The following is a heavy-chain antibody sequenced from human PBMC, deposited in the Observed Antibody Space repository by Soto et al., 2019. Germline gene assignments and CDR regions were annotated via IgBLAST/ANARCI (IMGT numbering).Heavy chain of an antibody. CDR2: IYYSGST. CDR1: GGSISSGGYY. CDR3: ARGLRRGYSSSWYLNPLDY. Sequence: QVQLQESGPGLVKPSQTLSLTCTVSGGSISSGGYYWSWIRQHPGKGLEWIGYIYYSGSTYYNPSLKSRVTISVDTSKNQFSLKLSSVTAADTAVYYCARGLRRGYSSSWYLNPLDYWGQGTLVTVSS. J-gene: IGHJ4*02. D-gene: IGHD6-13*01. V-gene: IGHV4-31*03.